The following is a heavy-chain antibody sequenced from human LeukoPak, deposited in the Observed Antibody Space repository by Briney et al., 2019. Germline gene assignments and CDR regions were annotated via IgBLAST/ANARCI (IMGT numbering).Heavy chain of an antibody. V-gene: IGHV4-39*01. CDR3: ARPGYSSSPDDAFDI. J-gene: IGHJ3*02. Sequence: SETLSLTCTVSGGSITSSSYYWGWIRQPPGKGLEWIGSIYYSGSTYYNPSLKTRVTISVNTSKNQFSLKLSSVTAADTAVYYCARPGYSSSPDDAFDIWGQGTMVTVSS. D-gene: IGHD6-6*01. CDR1: GGSITSSSYY. CDR2: IYYSGST.